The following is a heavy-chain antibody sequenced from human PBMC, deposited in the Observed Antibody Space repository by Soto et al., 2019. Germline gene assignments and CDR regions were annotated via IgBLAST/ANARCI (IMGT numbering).Heavy chain of an antibody. CDR1: GFTFSSYG. D-gene: IGHD5-12*01. J-gene: IGHJ5*02. CDR2: IWYDGSNK. Sequence: QVQLVESGGGVVQPGRSLRLSCAASGFTFSSYGMHWVRQAPGKGLEWVAVIWYDGSNKYYADSVKGRFTISRDNSKNTLYLQMNSLRAEDTAVYYCAREGEMATPRWFDPWGQGTLVTVSS. V-gene: IGHV3-33*01. CDR3: AREGEMATPRWFDP.